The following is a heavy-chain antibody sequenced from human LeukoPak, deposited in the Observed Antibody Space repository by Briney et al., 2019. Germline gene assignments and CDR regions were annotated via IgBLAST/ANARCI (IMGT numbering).Heavy chain of an antibody. D-gene: IGHD3-9*01. CDR2: ISAYNGNT. CDR1: GYTFTSYG. Sequence: VASVKVSCKASGYTFTSYGISWVRQAPGQGLEWMGWISAYNGNTNYAQKLQGRVTMTTDTSTSTAYMELRSLRSDDTAVYYCARGRGVTGYLGLVDYWGQGTLVTVSS. V-gene: IGHV1-18*01. CDR3: ARGRGVTGYLGLVDY. J-gene: IGHJ4*02.